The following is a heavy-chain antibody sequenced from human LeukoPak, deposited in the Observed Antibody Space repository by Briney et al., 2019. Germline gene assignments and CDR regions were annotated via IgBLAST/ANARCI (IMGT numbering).Heavy chain of an antibody. CDR3: AKDSLRERIVGSTTRGVNDY. D-gene: IGHD1-26*01. J-gene: IGHJ4*02. Sequence: GGSLRLSCAASGFIFSSYGMHWDRQAPGKVLEWVAFIRYDGRNKYYADSVKGRFTISRDNSKNTLYLQMNSLRGEDTAVYYCAKDSLRERIVGSTTRGVNDYWGQGTLVTVSS. V-gene: IGHV3-30*02. CDR1: GFIFSSYG. CDR2: IRYDGRNK.